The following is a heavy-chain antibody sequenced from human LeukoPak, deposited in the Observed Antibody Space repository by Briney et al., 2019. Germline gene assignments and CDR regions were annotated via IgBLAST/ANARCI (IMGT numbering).Heavy chain of an antibody. J-gene: IGHJ4*02. Sequence: GESLKISCKGSGYSFSTYWIGWVRQMPGEGLEWMGNIYPGDSDTRYSPSFQGQVTISADKSISTAYLQWSSLKASDIAMYYCARLYDFDRSGYYYVGDYWGQGILVTVSS. V-gene: IGHV5-51*01. CDR1: GYSFSTYW. CDR3: ARLYDFDRSGYYYVGDY. CDR2: IYPGDSDT. D-gene: IGHD3-22*01.